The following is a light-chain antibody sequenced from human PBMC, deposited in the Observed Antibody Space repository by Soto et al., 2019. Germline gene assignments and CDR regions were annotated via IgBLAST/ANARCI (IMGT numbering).Light chain of an antibody. CDR3: QQYNNWPRAT. V-gene: IGKV3-15*01. Sequence: EIGMTQSPATLSLSPGERATLSCRASQSINSNLAWYQQKPGQAPRLFIFRASSRATGLPARFSASGSGTDFNLTISSLQSEDFAVYYCQQYNNWPRATFGGGTKVDI. J-gene: IGKJ4*01. CDR1: QSINSN. CDR2: RAS.